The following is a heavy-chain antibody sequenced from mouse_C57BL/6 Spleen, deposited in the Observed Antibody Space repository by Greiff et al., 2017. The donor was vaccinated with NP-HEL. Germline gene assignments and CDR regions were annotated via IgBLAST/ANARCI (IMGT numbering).Heavy chain of an antibody. J-gene: IGHJ4*01. CDR1: GYTFTSYW. CDR2: INPSNGGT. V-gene: IGHV1-53*01. Sequence: VQLRQSGTELVKPGASVKLSCKASGYTFTSYWMHWVKQRPGQGLEWIGNINPSNGGTNYNEKFKSKATLTVDKSSSTAYMQLSSLTSEDSAVYYCAREAGVYAMDYWGQGTSVTVSS. CDR3: AREAGVYAMDY.